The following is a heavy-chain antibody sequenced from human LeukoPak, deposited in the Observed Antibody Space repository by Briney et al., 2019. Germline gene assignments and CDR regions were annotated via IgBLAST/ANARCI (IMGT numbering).Heavy chain of an antibody. CDR3: ARDSAGIMFDP. Sequence: AASVKVSCKASGYTFTSYGINWVRQAPGQGLEWMGWIRVYNGNTNYAQKFQGRVTMTRDTSTSTVYMELSSLRSEDTAVYYCARDSAGIMFDPWGQGTLVTVSS. J-gene: IGHJ5*02. V-gene: IGHV1-18*01. CDR1: GYTFTSYG. CDR2: IRVYNGNT. D-gene: IGHD6-13*01.